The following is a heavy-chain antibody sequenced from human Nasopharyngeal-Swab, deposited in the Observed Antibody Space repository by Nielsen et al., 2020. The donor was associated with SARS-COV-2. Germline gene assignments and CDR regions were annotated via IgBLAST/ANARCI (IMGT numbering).Heavy chain of an antibody. Sequence: SETLSLTCTVSGGSISSGSYYWSWILQPAGKGLEWIGRIYTSGSTNYNPSPKSRVTISVDTSKNQFSLKLSSVTAADTAVYYCARGFHYYDSSANDAVDIWGQGTMVTVSS. J-gene: IGHJ3*02. CDR2: IYTSGST. D-gene: IGHD3-22*01. CDR3: ARGFHYYDSSANDAVDI. V-gene: IGHV4-61*02. CDR1: GGSISSGSYY.